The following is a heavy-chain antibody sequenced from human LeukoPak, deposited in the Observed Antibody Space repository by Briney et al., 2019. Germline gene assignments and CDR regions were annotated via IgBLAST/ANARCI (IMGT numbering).Heavy chain of an antibody. D-gene: IGHD7-27*01. V-gene: IGHV3-7*04. CDR3: GRFTRSGDSVY. CDR1: GFTFSSYW. Sequence: PGGSLRLSCAASGFTFSSYWMSWVRQAPGKGLEWVANIKQDGSEKQCVDSVKGRFAISRDNAENSLYLQMNSLKAEDTAVYYCGRFTRSGDSVYWGRGTLVTVSS. CDR2: IKQDGSEK. J-gene: IGHJ4*02.